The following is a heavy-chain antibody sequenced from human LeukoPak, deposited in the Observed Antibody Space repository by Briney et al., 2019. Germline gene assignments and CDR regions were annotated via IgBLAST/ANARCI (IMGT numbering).Heavy chain of an antibody. CDR1: GFTFSSYE. CDR2: ISSSGSTI. D-gene: IGHD2-15*01. J-gene: IGHJ6*03. Sequence: GGSLRLSCAASGFTFSSYEMNWVRQAPGKGVEGVSYISSSGSTIYYADSLKGRFTISRDNYKKTLYLLMNSLRAEDTAVYLRAKEGLGCSRGRCYYGYYYMDVWGKGNTVTVSS. CDR3: AKEGLGCSRGRCYYGYYYMDV. V-gene: IGHV3-48*03.